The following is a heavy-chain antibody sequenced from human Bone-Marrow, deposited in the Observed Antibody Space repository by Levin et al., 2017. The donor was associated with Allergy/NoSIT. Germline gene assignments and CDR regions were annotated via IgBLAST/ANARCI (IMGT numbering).Heavy chain of an antibody. CDR3: VRGGNSYFDY. Sequence: GGSLRLSCAASGFTVSSNYMTWVRQAPGKGLEWVSVIYGGGSTYYADSVKGRFTISRDSSKNTLYLQMNSLRAEDTAVYYCVRGGNSYFDYWGQGTLVTVSS. V-gene: IGHV3-53*01. CDR1: GFTVSSNY. J-gene: IGHJ4*02. CDR2: IYGGGST.